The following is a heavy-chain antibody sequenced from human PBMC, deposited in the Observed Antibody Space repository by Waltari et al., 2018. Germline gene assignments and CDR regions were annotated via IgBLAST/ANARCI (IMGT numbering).Heavy chain of an antibody. J-gene: IGHJ3*02. Sequence: QEQMVESGGGVVQPGRPLRLSCSISGFILSNYAMNWVRQAPGKGLEWLAFISYDGSSQYYADSVKGRFSVSRDSFKNTVYLHMNGLRTEDTAVYYCARAVTGEDAFDMWGQGTMVTVSS. CDR3: ARAVTGEDAFDM. V-gene: IGHV3-30-3*01. CDR2: ISYDGSSQ. D-gene: IGHD2-21*02. CDR1: GFILSNYA.